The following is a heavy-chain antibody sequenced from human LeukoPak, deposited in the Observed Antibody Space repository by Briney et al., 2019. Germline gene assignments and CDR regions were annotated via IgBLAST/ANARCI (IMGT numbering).Heavy chain of an antibody. V-gene: IGHV4-59*01. Sequence: SETLSLTCTVSGGTISSYYRSWIRQPPGKGLEWIGYIYYSGSTNYNPSLKSRVTISVDTSKNQFSLKLSSVTAADTAVYYCARDRYYYFGDLGSYYYYYMDVWGKGTTVTVSS. D-gene: IGHD3-22*01. CDR3: ARDRYYYFGDLGSYYYYYMDV. J-gene: IGHJ6*03. CDR1: GGTISSYY. CDR2: IYYSGST.